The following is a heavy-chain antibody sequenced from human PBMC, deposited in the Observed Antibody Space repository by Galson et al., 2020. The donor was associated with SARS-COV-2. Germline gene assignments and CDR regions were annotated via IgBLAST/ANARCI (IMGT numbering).Heavy chain of an antibody. J-gene: IGHJ4*02. D-gene: IGHD6-13*01. CDR3: ASLYSSSVGY. Sequence: TGGSLRLSCAASGFTFSSYEMNWVRQAPGKGLEWVSYISSSGSTIYYADSVKGRFTISRDNAKNSLYLQMNSLRAEDTAVYYCASLYSSSVGYWGQGTLVTVSS. CDR2: ISSSGSTI. V-gene: IGHV3-48*03. CDR1: GFTFSSYE.